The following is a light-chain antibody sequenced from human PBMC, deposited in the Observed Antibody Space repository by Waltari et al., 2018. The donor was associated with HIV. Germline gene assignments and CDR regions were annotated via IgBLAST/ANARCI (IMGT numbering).Light chain of an antibody. CDR3: CSYAGSIPFV. V-gene: IGLV2-11*01. J-gene: IGLJ1*01. CDR1: NSDVGRYNY. Sequence: QSALTQPRSVSGSLGQSVTISCTGTNSDVGRYNYVSWFQQHPGKAPKLMIYDVSKRPAGVPDRVSGSKSGNPASLTISGLQAEDEADYYCCSYAGSIPFVFGSGTKLTVL. CDR2: DVS.